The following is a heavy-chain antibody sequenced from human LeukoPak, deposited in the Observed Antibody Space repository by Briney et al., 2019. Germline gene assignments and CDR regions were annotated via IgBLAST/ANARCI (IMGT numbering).Heavy chain of an antibody. V-gene: IGHV1-46*01. J-gene: IGHJ5*02. CDR2: INPTGTTT. CDR1: GYTFINNW. Sequence: GASVKVSCKASGYTFINNWMHWVRQAPGQGLEWVGLINPTGTTTLYAQKFQGRVTLTRDMSTSTDYMELRSLKSEDTAVYYCARDTSVGDIAWWFDPWGQGTLVTVSS. CDR3: ARDTSVGDIAWWFDP. D-gene: IGHD3-10*01.